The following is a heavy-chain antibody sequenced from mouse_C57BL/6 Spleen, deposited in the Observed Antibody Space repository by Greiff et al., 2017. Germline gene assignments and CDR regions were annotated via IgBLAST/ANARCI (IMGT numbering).Heavy chain of an antibody. CDR2: IYPGSGNT. CDR3: ARCQLGVNFDY. J-gene: IGHJ2*01. V-gene: IGHV1-76*01. Sequence: QVQLKESGAELVRPGASVKLSCKASGYTFTDYYINWVKQRPGQGLEWIARIYPGSGNTYYNEKFKGKATLTAEKSSSTAYMQLSSLTSEDSAVYFCARCQLGVNFDYWGQGTTLTVSS. D-gene: IGHD4-1*02. CDR1: GYTFTDYY.